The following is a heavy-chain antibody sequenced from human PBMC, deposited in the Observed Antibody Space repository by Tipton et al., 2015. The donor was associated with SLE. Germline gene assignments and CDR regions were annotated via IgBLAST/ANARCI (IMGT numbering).Heavy chain of an antibody. V-gene: IGHV4-34*01. CDR3: ARGIVVVVAATYYFDY. CDR1: DGSFSGYY. J-gene: IGHJ4*02. CDR2: VSHDGGA. Sequence: TLSLTCTVFDGSFSGYYWTWIRQSPGKGLEWIGEVSHDGGANYNPSLKSRVTISVDTSKNQFSLKLSSVTAADTAVYYCARGIVVVVAATYYFDYWGQGTLVTVSS. D-gene: IGHD2-15*01.